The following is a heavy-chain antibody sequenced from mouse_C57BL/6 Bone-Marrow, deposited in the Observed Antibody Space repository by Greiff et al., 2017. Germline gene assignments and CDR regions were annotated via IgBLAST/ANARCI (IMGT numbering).Heavy chain of an antibody. CDR2: IYPRSGNT. J-gene: IGHJ4*01. CDR1: GYTFTSYG. D-gene: IGHD1-3*01. CDR3: ARPSTKWDAMDY. V-gene: IGHV1-81*01. Sequence: QVQLQQSGAELARPGASVKLSCTASGYTFTSYGISWVKQRTGQGLEWIGEIYPRSGNTYYNEKFKGKATMTADKSSSTAYMELRSLTSEDSAVYFCARPSTKWDAMDYWGQGTSLTVSS.